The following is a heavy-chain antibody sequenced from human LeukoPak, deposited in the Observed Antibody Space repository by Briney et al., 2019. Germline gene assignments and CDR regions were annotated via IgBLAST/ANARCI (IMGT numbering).Heavy chain of an antibody. CDR3: AMAYCSSTSCYKNYYYMDV. CDR1: GFTFSSYS. V-gene: IGHV3-21*01. J-gene: IGHJ6*03. D-gene: IGHD2-2*02. Sequence: PGGSLRLSCAASGFTFSSYSMNWVRQAPGKGLEWVSSISSSSSYIYYADSVKGRFTISRDNAKNSLYLQMNSLRAEDTAVYYCAMAYCSSTSCYKNYYYMDVWGKGTTVTVSS. CDR2: ISSSSSYI.